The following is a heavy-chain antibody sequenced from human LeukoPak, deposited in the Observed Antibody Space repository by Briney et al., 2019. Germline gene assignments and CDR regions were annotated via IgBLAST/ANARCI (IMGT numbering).Heavy chain of an antibody. D-gene: IGHD3-22*01. CDR3: ARRNYYDSTGYWNN. CDR1: GGSISGDNW. J-gene: IGHJ4*02. V-gene: IGHV4-4*02. Sequence: SGTLSLTCAVSGGSISGDNWWSWVRQPPGKGLEWIEEIHHSGSTKDNPSLKSRVTISVDKSKKQFSLRLSSVTAADTAVYYCARRNYYDSTGYWNNWGQGTLVTVSS. CDR2: IHHSGST.